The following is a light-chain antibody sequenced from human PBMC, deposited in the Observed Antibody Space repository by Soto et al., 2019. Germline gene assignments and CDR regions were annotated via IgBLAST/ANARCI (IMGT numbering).Light chain of an antibody. CDR3: SSYAGSRTLV. V-gene: IGLV2-18*02. CDR1: SSDVGAYNR. Sequence: QSALTQPPSVSGSPGQSVSFSCAGTSSDVGAYNRVSWYQQSPGTAPKLIIYGVNHRPSGVPDRFSGSKSGNTASLTISGLQAEDEADYYCSSYAGSRTLVFGGGTKLTVL. J-gene: IGLJ2*01. CDR2: GVN.